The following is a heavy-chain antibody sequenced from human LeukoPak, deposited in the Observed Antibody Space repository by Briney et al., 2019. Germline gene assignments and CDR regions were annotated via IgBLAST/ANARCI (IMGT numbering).Heavy chain of an antibody. V-gene: IGHV1-46*01. CDR2: SNPSCGST. Sequence: ASVKVSCKACGYTFTSCYMHGVRQARGQGLEGMGRSNPSCGSTSYAQKFQGRVTMTRDMSTSTVYMQLRSLSSEDTAVYYCARDRAARRFWFSTGLFDYWGQGTLVTVSS. D-gene: IGHD3-10*01. CDR1: GYTFTSCY. CDR3: ARDRAARRFWFSTGLFDY. J-gene: IGHJ4*02.